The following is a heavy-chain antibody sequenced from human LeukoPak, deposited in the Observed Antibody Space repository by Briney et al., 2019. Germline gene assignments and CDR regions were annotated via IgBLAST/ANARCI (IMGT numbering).Heavy chain of an antibody. V-gene: IGHV3-9*01. CDR3: AKDMTYDILTGPGALDY. J-gene: IGHJ4*02. CDR2: ISWNSGGI. CDR1: GFTFDDYA. D-gene: IGHD3-9*01. Sequence: GGSLRLSCAASGFTFDDYAMHWVRQAPGKGLEWVSGISWNSGGIGYADSVKGRFTISRDNAKNSLYLQMNSLRAEDTALYYCAKDMTYDILTGPGALDYWGQGTLVTVSS.